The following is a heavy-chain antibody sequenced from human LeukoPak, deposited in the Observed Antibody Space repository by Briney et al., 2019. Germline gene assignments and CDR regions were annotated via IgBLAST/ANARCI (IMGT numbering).Heavy chain of an antibody. CDR3: ARVRACSSSWYSRDYGMDV. V-gene: IGHV4-59*01. D-gene: IGHD6-13*01. J-gene: IGHJ6*02. Sequence: SETLSLTCTVSGGSISSYYWSWIRQPPGKGLEWIGYIYYSGSTNYNPSLKSRVTISVDTSKKQFSLKLSSVTAADTAVHYCARVRACSSSWYSRDYGMDVWGQGTTVTVSS. CDR1: GGSISSYY. CDR2: IYYSGST.